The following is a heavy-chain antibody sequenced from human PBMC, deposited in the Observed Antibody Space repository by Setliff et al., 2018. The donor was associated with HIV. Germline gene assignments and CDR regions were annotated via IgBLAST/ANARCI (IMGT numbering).Heavy chain of an antibody. CDR2: IIPISGTA. J-gene: IGHJ4*02. Sequence: SVNVSCQASGGTFSNDGRGWVRQAPGQGLEWMGGIIPISGTANYAQKFQGRVTITTDESTSTAYMELSSLTSEDTAVYYCARESSRGYRYFDYWGQGTLVTVSS. CDR1: GGTFSNDG. V-gene: IGHV1-69*05. D-gene: IGHD3-22*01. CDR3: ARESSRGYRYFDY.